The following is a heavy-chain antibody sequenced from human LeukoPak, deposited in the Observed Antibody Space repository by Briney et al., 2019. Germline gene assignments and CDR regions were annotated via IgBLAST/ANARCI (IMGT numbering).Heavy chain of an antibody. J-gene: IGHJ4*02. CDR2: IRANGETT. D-gene: IGHD2-8*02. CDR3: ATYRQVLLPFES. CDR1: GFTFTHYG. V-gene: IGHV3-23*01. Sequence: GGTLRLSCAASGFTFTHYGMNWVRQAPGKGLEWVSGIRANGETTYYADSVRGRFTISRDNSKSTLSLQMNSLRAEDTAIYYCATYRQVLLPFESWGQGTLVTVSS.